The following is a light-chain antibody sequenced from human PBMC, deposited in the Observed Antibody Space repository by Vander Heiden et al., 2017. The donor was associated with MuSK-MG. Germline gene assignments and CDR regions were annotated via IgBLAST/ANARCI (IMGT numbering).Light chain of an antibody. CDR2: YAS. CDR3: QQSSSLPGT. V-gene: IGKV6D-21*02. Sequence: EIVLTQYPDFQSVTPKEKVTITCRASQSIGSSLHWYQQKPDQSPKLLIKYASQSSSGVPSRFSGSGSGTDFTLTINSLEAEDAAAYYCQQSSSLPGTFGQGTKVEIK. CDR1: QSIGSS. J-gene: IGKJ1*01.